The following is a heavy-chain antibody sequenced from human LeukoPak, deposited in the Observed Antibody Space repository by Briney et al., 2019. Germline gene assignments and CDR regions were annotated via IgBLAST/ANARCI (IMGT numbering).Heavy chain of an antibody. CDR1: GGSINSYY. CDR2: IYSSGNT. Sequence: PSETLSLTCSVSGGSINSYYWSWIRQPAGKGLEWIGRIYSSGNTNYNPSLKSRVTMSVDTSKNQFSLKLSSVTAADTAVYYCARYGSTVFDIWGRGTMVTVSS. J-gene: IGHJ3*02. V-gene: IGHV4-4*07. CDR3: ARYGSTVFDI. D-gene: IGHD2-2*03.